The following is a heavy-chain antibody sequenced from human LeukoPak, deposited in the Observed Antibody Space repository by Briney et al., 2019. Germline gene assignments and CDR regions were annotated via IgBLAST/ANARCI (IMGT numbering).Heavy chain of an antibody. CDR1: GGSFSGYY. CDR3: ARYIVSYPHDAFDI. D-gene: IGHD1-26*01. V-gene: IGHV4-34*01. CDR2: INHSGST. Sequence: SETLSLTCAVYGGSFSGYYWSWIRQPPGKGLEWIGEINHSGSTNYNPSLKSRVTISVDTSKNLFSLKLSSVTAADTAFYYCARYIVSYPHDAFDIWGQGTMVTVSS. J-gene: IGHJ3*02.